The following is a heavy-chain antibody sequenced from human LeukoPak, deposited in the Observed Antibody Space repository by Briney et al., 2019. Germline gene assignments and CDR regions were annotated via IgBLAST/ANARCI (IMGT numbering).Heavy chain of an antibody. D-gene: IGHD1-14*01. CDR2: ISYDGSNK. J-gene: IGHJ4*02. V-gene: IGHV3-30*18. CDR3: AKADREAFDY. Sequence: PGGSLRLSCAASGFTFSSYGMHWVRQAPGKGLEWVAVISYDGSNKYYADSVKGRFTISRDNSKNTLYLQMNSLRAEDTAVYYCAKADREAFDYWGQGTLVTVSS. CDR1: GFTFSSYG.